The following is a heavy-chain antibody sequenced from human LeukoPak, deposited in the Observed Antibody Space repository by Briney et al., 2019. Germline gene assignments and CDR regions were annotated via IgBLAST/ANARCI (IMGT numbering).Heavy chain of an antibody. J-gene: IGHJ4*02. CDR1: GFRFSNYA. CDR3: AKLIGSGSYYYAGGDY. D-gene: IGHD3-10*01. Sequence: GGCLRLSCAASGFRFSNYAMNWVRQAPGKGLEWVAVISYDGSNKYYADSVKGRFTISRDNSKNTLYLQMNSLRAEDTAVYYCAKLIGSGSYYYAGGDYWGQGTLVTVSS. CDR2: ISYDGSNK. V-gene: IGHV3-30*18.